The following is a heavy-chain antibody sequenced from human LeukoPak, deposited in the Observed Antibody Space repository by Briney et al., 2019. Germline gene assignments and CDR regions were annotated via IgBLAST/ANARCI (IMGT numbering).Heavy chain of an antibody. CDR1: GFTFIRYW. CDR3: AREGNTVNTSFAS. V-gene: IGHV3-7*03. J-gene: IGHJ4*02. CDR2: IKQDGSMK. Sequence: GGALRLSCVASGFTFIRYWMSWVRQAPGKGLDWVANIKQDGSMKYNVDSVKGRFTISRDNPNNALNLQMINLKAEDTAGYDVAREGNTVNTSFASWGQGTLVTVSS. D-gene: IGHD3-16*01.